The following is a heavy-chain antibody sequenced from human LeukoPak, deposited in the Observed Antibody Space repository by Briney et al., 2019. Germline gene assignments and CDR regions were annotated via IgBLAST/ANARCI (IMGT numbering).Heavy chain of an antibody. Sequence: SETLSLTCTVSGYSISSGDYWVWIRQPPGKGLEWIGSIYRSGSTNYNPSLKSRVTISVDTSKNQFSLKVNSVTAADTAVYYCARGDCSSTICYSPMDVWGKGTTVTVSS. D-gene: IGHD2-2*01. J-gene: IGHJ6*03. CDR3: ARGDCSSTICYSPMDV. CDR1: GYSISSGDY. V-gene: IGHV4-38-2*02. CDR2: IYRSGST.